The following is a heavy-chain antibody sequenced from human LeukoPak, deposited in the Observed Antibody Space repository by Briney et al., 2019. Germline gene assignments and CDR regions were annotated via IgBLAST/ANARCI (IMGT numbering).Heavy chain of an antibody. CDR2: IYYSGST. D-gene: IGHD2-15*01. J-gene: IGHJ5*02. CDR3: ARRVRCSGDSCYSDNWFDP. CDR1: GGSISSTGYY. Sequence: SETLSLTCTVSGGSISSTGYYWGWIRQPPGKGLEWIGNIYYSGSTHYNPFLKSRVTISVDTSKNQFSLKLSSVTAADTAVFYCARRVRCSGDSCYSDNWFDPWGPGTLVTVSS. V-gene: IGHV4-39*01.